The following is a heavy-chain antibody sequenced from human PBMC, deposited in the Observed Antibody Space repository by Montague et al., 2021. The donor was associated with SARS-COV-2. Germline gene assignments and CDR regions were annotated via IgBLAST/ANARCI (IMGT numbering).Heavy chain of an antibody. CDR1: GFDFNGYA. V-gene: IGHV3-30*04. D-gene: IGHD3-9*01. Sequence: SLRLSCAASGFDFNGYALHWVHQAPGQGLEWVALISYEGSMKFYADSVKGRFTISRDSSKNTLYLDMNNLSPEDTAVYYCARPPSLHAFHLNGFYSLASWGRGTLVTVSS. CDR3: ARPPSLHAFHLNGFYSLAS. CDR2: ISYEGSMK. J-gene: IGHJ4*02.